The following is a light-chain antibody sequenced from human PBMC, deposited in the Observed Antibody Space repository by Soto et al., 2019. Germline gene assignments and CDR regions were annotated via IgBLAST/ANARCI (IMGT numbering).Light chain of an antibody. Sequence: QSALTQPASVSGSPGQSITISCTGTSSDVGGYNYVSWYQQHPGKAPKLMIYDVSNRPSGVSNRFSGSKSGNTASLTISGLQADDEADYYYSTSTSSSTLMVFGGGTKLTVL. CDR3: STSTSSSTLMV. J-gene: IGLJ2*01. V-gene: IGLV2-14*01. CDR2: DVS. CDR1: SSDVGGYNY.